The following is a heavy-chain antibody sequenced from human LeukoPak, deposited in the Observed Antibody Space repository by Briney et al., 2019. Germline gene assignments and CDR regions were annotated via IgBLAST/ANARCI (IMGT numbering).Heavy chain of an antibody. CDR1: AFTFSSYS. CDR3: ARSGFGATNIYSYFDY. CDR2: IYYSGNT. V-gene: IGHV4-39*07. J-gene: IGHJ4*02. Sequence: GSLRLSCAASAFTFSSYSMNWVRQPPGKGLEWIGTIYYSGNTYYNPSLKSRVTISVDTSKNQFSLKLSSVAAVDTAVYYCARSGFGATNIYSYFDYWGQGTLVTVSS. D-gene: IGHD1-26*01.